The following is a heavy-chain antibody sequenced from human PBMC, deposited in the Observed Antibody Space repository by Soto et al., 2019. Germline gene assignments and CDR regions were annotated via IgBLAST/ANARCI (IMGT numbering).Heavy chain of an antibody. Sequence: PGGSLRLSCAASGFTFSDYYMGWIRQAPGRGLEWLSYISIASSTIYYADSVKGRFSISRDNAKNSLYLQLSSLRAEDTAVYFCARERARVFDSWGQGTLVTSPQ. J-gene: IGHJ4*02. CDR2: ISIASSTI. CDR1: GFTFSDYY. CDR3: ARERARVFDS. V-gene: IGHV3-11*01.